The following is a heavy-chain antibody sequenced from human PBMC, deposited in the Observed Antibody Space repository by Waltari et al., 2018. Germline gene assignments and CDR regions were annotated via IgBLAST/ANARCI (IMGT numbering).Heavy chain of an antibody. D-gene: IGHD4-17*01. Sequence: EVQLEESGGGLVQPGGSLRLSCAASGFPFSTLCMHGVRQAPGKGLVWVSRTNGDGSSTSYADSVKGRFTISRDNAKNTLYLQMNSLRAEDTAVYYCSRDLQHGDFGRGRDYWGQGTLVTVSS. CDR1: GFPFSTLC. CDR3: SRDLQHGDFGRGRDY. V-gene: IGHV3-74*01. CDR2: TNGDGSST. J-gene: IGHJ4*02.